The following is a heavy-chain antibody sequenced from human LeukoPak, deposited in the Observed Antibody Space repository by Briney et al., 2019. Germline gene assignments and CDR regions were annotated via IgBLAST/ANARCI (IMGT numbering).Heavy chain of an antibody. J-gene: IGHJ4*02. CDR3: ARCGYSYGYDY. D-gene: IGHD5-18*01. CDR2: INHSGST. Sequence: PSETLSLTCAVYGGSFSVYYCSWIRQPPGKGLEWIGEINHSGSTNYNPSLKSRVTISVDTSKNQFSLKLSSVTAADTAVYYCARCGYSYGYDYWGQGTLVTVSS. CDR1: GGSFSVYY. V-gene: IGHV4-34*01.